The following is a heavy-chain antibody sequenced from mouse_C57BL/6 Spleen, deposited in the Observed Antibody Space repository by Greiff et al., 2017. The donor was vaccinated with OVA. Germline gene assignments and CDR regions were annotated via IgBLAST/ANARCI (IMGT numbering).Heavy chain of an antibody. J-gene: IGHJ1*03. CDR2: ISDGGSYT. V-gene: IGHV5-4*01. CDR3: ARGRDYYGSRGNWYFDV. CDR1: GFTFSSYA. Sequence: EVQGVESGGGLVKPGGSLKLSCAASGFTFSSYAMSWVRQTPEKRLEWVATISDGGSYTYYPDNVKGRFTISRDNAKNNLYLQMSHLKSEDTAMYYCARGRDYYGSRGNWYFDVWGTGTTVTVSS. D-gene: IGHD1-1*01.